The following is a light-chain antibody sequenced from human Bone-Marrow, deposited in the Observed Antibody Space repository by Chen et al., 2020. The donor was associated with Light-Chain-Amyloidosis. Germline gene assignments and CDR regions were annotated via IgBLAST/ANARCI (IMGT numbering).Light chain of an antibody. CDR2: EVT. V-gene: IGLV2-14*01. CDR3: SSYTITNTLV. Sequence: QSALTQPASVSGSPGQSITISFTGTSSDVGGDNHVSWYQQHPDKAPKLMIYEVTNRPSWVPVRLSGSKSDNTASLTISGLQTEAEADYFCSSYTITNTLVFRSGTRVTVL. J-gene: IGLJ1*01. CDR1: SSDVGGDNH.